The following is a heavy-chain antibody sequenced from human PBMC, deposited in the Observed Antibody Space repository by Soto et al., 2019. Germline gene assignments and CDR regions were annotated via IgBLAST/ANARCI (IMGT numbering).Heavy chain of an antibody. Sequence: VPSVEFGGGVVQPGTSLRLSCAVSGFTFSNHGMHWVRQAPGKGQEWVAFISYAVIYLESADSLRGRFTISRDNFNDTLFLQMNTLRGDDTAVYYCARDRGWSRSHFFDSWGQGTLVTVSS. CDR2: ISYAVIYL. CDR3: ARDRGWSRSHFFDS. J-gene: IGHJ4*02. CDR1: GFTFSNHG. V-gene: IGHV3-30*19. D-gene: IGHD2-15*01.